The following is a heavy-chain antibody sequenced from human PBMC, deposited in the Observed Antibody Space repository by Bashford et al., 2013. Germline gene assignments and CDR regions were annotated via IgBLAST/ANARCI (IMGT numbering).Heavy chain of an antibody. CDR3: ARTSMVRGPFGY. CDR2: IIPIFGTA. D-gene: IGHD3-10*01. Sequence: WVRQAPGQGLEWMGGIIPIFGTANYAQKFQGRVTITADKSTSTAYMELSSLRSEDTAVYYCARTSMVRGPFGYWGQGTLVTVSS. J-gene: IGHJ4*02. V-gene: IGHV1-69*06.